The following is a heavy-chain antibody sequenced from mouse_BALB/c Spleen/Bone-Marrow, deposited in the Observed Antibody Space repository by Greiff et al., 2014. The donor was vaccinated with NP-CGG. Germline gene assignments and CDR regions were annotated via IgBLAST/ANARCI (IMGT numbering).Heavy chain of an antibody. D-gene: IGHD2-4*01. CDR3: ARDSFLITRALDY. CDR2: IWGDGST. J-gene: IGHJ4*01. V-gene: IGHV2-6-7*01. Sequence: VMLVESGPGLVAPSQSLSITCTVSGFSLTGYGVSWVRQSPGKGLEWLGTIWGDGSTDYNSALKSRLSISKDNSKSQVFLKMNSLQTDDTARYYCARDSFLITRALDYWGQGTSVTVSS. CDR1: GFSLTGYG.